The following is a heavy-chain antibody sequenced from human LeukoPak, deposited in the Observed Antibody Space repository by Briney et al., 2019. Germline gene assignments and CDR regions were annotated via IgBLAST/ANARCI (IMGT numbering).Heavy chain of an antibody. J-gene: IGHJ4*02. CDR3: ARVDGSPDY. Sequence: ASVKVSCKASGYTFTNYDINWVRQATGQGLEWMGWMNPNSGYTGYAQKFQGRVTITRDTSINTAYMELSSLRSEDTAVYYCARVDGSPDYWGQGTLVAVSS. D-gene: IGHD2-15*01. CDR1: GYTFTNYD. V-gene: IGHV1-8*03. CDR2: MNPNSGYT.